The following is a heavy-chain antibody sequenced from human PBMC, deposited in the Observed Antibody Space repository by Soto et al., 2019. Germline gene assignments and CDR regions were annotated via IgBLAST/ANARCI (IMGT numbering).Heavy chain of an antibody. CDR3: ARVVPGAEAWFGP. V-gene: IGHV1-18*01. D-gene: IGHD2-2*01. Sequence: GASVKVSCKTSGYTFPTYCITWVRQAPGQPLEWLGWISLYSDGTNYAQKFQGRVSMTTDTSTTTAYMELRSLRSDDTAVYYCARVVPGAEAWFGPWGQGTLVTVSS. CDR2: ISLYSDGT. CDR1: GYTFPTYC. J-gene: IGHJ5*02.